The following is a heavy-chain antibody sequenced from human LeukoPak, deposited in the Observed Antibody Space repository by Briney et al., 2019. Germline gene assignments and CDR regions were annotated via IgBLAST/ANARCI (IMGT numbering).Heavy chain of an antibody. D-gene: IGHD1-7*01. CDR1: GFTFDDYA. J-gene: IGHJ4*02. CDR3: AKDGSAGTTPPFFDY. V-gene: IGHV3-9*01. Sequence: GRSLRLSCAASGFTFDDYAMHWVRRAPGKGLEWVSGISWNSGSIGYADSVKGRFTISRDNAKNSLYLQMNSLGAEDTALYYCAKDGSAGTTPPFFDYWGQGALVTVSS. CDR2: ISWNSGSI.